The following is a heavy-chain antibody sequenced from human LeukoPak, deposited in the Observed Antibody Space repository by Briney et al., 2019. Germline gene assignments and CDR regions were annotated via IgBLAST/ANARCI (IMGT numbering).Heavy chain of an antibody. V-gene: IGHV4-59*01. D-gene: IGHD3-3*01. CDR1: GGSTSSYY. J-gene: IGHJ6*03. Sequence: PSETLSLTCTVSGGSTSSYYWSWIRQPPGKGLEWIGYIYYSGSTNYNPSLKSRVTISVDTSKNQFSLKLSSVTAADTAVYYCARVRGVVIIDYYYYMDVWGKGTTVTVSS. CDR3: ARVRGVVIIDYYYYMDV. CDR2: IYYSGST.